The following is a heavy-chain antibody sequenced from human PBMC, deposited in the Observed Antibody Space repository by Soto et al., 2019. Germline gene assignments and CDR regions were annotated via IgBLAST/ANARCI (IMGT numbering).Heavy chain of an antibody. CDR3: ARAKAGYNYYYYLDV. J-gene: IGHJ6*03. Sequence: ASVKVSCKASGYTFTSYGISWVRQAPGQGLEWMGWISAYNGKTNYAQKLQGRVTMTTDTSTSTAYMELRSLRSDDTAVYYCARAKAGYNYYYYLDVWGKGTTVTVSS. CDR2: ISAYNGKT. CDR1: GYTFTSYG. V-gene: IGHV1-18*01.